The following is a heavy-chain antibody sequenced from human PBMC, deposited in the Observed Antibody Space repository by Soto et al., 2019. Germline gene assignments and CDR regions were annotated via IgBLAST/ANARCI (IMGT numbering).Heavy chain of an antibody. CDR2: IRGKANNYAA. V-gene: IGHV3-73*01. D-gene: IGHD3-3*01. CDR3: TRSAGHYGVAPKGGVFYTYYLDV. Sequence: EVQLVESGGDLVQPGGSLKLSCAASGFTFSGSTIHWVRQASGKGLEWLGRIRGKANNYAATYGASVKGRITMSRAGSKGTAYLTINSLRTEDTAVYYSTRSAGHYGVAPKGGVFYTYYLDVWGKGTKVTVSS. J-gene: IGHJ6*03. CDR1: GFTFSGST.